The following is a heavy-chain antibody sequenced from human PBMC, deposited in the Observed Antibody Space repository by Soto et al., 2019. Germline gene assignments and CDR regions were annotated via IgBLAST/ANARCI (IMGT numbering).Heavy chain of an antibody. CDR1: GFTFSSYG. D-gene: IGHD6-13*01. Sequence: QVQLVESGGGVVQPGRSLRLSCAASGFTFSSYGMHWVRQAPGKGLGWVAGIWYDGSNKYYADSVKGRFTISRDNSNNALYLQMNSLRAEDTAVYCCARGYGISSGYSRWYYYYGMDVWGQGTTVTVSS. V-gene: IGHV3-33*01. CDR3: ARGYGISSGYSRWYYYYGMDV. J-gene: IGHJ6*02. CDR2: IWYDGSNK.